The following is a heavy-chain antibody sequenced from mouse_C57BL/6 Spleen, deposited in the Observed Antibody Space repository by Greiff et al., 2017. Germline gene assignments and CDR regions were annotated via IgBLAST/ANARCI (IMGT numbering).Heavy chain of an antibody. Sequence: VQLQQPGTELVKPGASVKLSCKASGYTFTSYWMHWVKQRPGQGLEWIGNINPSNGGTNYNEKFKSKATLTVDKSSSTAYLQLSSLTSEDSAVYYCASIPYYYGSSYDDMDYWGQGTSVTVSS. J-gene: IGHJ4*01. CDR1: GYTFTSYW. D-gene: IGHD1-1*01. CDR2: INPSNGGT. V-gene: IGHV1-53*01. CDR3: ASIPYYYGSSYDDMDY.